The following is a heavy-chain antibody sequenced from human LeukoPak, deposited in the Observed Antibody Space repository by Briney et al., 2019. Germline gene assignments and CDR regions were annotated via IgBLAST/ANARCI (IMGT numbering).Heavy chain of an antibody. CDR2: IYYSGST. V-gene: IGHV4-59*01. D-gene: IGHD3-22*01. CDR1: GGSISSYY. J-gene: IGHJ6*03. Sequence: SETLSLTCTVSGGSISSYYWSWIRQPPGKGLEWIGYIYYSGSTNCNPSLKSRVTISVDTSKNQFSLKLSSVTAADTAVYYCARDSSGYLGHYYYYMDVWGKGTTVTVSS. CDR3: ARDSSGYLGHYYYYMDV.